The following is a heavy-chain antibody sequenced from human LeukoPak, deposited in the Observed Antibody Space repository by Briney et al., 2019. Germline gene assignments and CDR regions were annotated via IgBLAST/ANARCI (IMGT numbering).Heavy chain of an antibody. Sequence: GGSLRLSCAASGFTFSNYAMSWVRQAPGKGLEWVSTLSGSGGSTYYADSVKGRFTISRDNSKNTLYLQMDSLRAEDTAVYYCARDLGWYGMDVWGQGTTVTVSS. CDR1: GFTFSNYA. D-gene: IGHD2-15*01. V-gene: IGHV3-23*01. CDR2: LSGSGGST. CDR3: ARDLGWYGMDV. J-gene: IGHJ6*02.